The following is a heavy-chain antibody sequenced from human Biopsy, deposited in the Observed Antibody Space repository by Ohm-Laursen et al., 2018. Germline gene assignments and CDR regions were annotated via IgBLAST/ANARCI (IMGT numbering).Heavy chain of an antibody. V-gene: IGHV4-61*05. D-gene: IGHD2/OR15-2a*01. CDR1: GGSISSRTHY. Sequence: TLSLTCTLSGGSISSRTHYWGWIRQTPGKGLEWIGYIYYSGSTNYNPSLKSRVTISVDTSKNQFSLRLNSVTAVDTAVYYCARATNSTGWPYYYFYGMDVWGQGTTVTVSS. CDR3: ARATNSTGWPYYYFYGMDV. CDR2: IYYSGST. J-gene: IGHJ6*02.